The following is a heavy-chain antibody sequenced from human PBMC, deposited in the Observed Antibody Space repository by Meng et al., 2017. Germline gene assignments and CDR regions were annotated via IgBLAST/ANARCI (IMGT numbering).Heavy chain of an antibody. J-gene: IGHJ4*02. Sequence: GGSLRLSCTASGFTFGDYALTWVRQAPGKGLEWVGFIRNKAYGGTTEYAASVKGRFTISRDDSKSIAYLQINSLKTDDTAVYFCIRGGFGSGPIDYWGQGTLVTGSS. CDR1: GFTFGDYA. CDR3: IRGGFGSGPIDY. CDR2: IRNKAYGGTT. V-gene: IGHV3-49*04. D-gene: IGHD2-15*01.